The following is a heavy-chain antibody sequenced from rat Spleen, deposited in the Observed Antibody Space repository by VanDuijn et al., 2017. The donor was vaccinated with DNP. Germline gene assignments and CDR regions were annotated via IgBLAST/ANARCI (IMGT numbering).Heavy chain of an antibody. J-gene: IGHJ2*01. Sequence: EVQLVESGGGLVQPGRSLKLSCAASGFTFSDYAMAWVRQAPKKGLEWVATIIYDGSRTYYRDSVKGRFTISRDNAKSTLYLQMDSLRSEDAATYYCATHHTTGDFDYWGQGVMVTVSS. D-gene: IGHD1-7*01. CDR3: ATHHTTGDFDY. V-gene: IGHV5S10*01. CDR1: GFTFSDYA. CDR2: IIYDGSRT.